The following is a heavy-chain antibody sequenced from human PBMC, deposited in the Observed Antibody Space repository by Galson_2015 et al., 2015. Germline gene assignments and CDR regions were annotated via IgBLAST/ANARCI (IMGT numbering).Heavy chain of an antibody. D-gene: IGHD3-22*01. Sequence: SETLSLTCTVSGGSISGYYWSWIRQPPGKGLEWIGYVHYSGSTNYNPSLKRRVTISQDTSKNQFSLKLSSVTAADTAVYFCARTTVDSSGPHFDYWGQGTLVTVSS. J-gene: IGHJ4*02. CDR1: GGSISGYY. CDR2: VHYSGST. CDR3: ARTTVDSSGPHFDY. V-gene: IGHV4-59*01.